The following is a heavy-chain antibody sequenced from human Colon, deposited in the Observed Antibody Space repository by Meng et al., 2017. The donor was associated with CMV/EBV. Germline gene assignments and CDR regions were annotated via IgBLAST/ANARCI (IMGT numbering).Heavy chain of an antibody. CDR1: GFTFRTSW. J-gene: IGHJ4*02. Sequence: GESLKISCAASGFTFRTSWMHWVRQAPGKGLVWVSRINSDGSSINYADFVKGRFTISRDNAKNMVYLQMNNVTADDTALYYCAREDFTTSSFDFWGQGTLVTVSS. CDR2: INSDGSSI. D-gene: IGHD3-22*01. V-gene: IGHV3-74*01. CDR3: AREDFTTSSFDF.